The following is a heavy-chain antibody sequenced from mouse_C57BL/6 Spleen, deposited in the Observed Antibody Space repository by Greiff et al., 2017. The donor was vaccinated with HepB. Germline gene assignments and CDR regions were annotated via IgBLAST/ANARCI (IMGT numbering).Heavy chain of an antibody. Sequence: DVQLVESEGGLVQPGSSMKLSCTASGFTFSDYYMAWVRQVPEKGLEWVANINYDGSSTYYLDSLKSRFIISRDNAKNILYLQMSSLKSEDTATYYCARGYDYDRDAMDYWGQGTSVTVSS. CDR3: ARGYDYDRDAMDY. D-gene: IGHD2-4*01. J-gene: IGHJ4*01. V-gene: IGHV5-16*01. CDR1: GFTFSDYY. CDR2: INYDGSST.